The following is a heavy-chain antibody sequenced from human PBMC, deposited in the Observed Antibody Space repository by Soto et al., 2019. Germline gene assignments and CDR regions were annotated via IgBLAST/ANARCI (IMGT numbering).Heavy chain of an antibody. CDR3: ARGDYGQYDAYNWFDP. V-gene: IGHV4-34*02. D-gene: IGHD3-10*01. CDR1: GGSFNNYF. J-gene: IGHJ5*02. Sequence: HVRLQQWGAGLVRPSETLSLTCAVYGGSFNNYFWSWIRQPPGKGLEWIGEVCPGGRTKYSPTLNREGIIAVDGSQNQFSLRLASVTVEDPAGDYCARGDYGQYDAYNWFDPWGQGNLVIVAS. CDR2: VCPGGRT.